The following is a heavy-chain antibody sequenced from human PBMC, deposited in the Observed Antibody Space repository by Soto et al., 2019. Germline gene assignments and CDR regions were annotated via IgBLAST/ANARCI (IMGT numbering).Heavy chain of an antibody. Sequence: EVQLLESGGGLVQPGGSLRLSCGASGFTFNSYGMSWVRQAPGKGLEWVSGISGGGGSTYYADSVKGRFTISRDNFKKTLYLQMNSLRAEDTAVYYCAKVVDSGITIFGVFGGGYFEYWGQGNLVTVSS. CDR3: AKVVDSGITIFGVFGGGYFEY. V-gene: IGHV3-23*01. D-gene: IGHD3-3*01. CDR2: ISGGGGST. CDR1: GFTFNSYG. J-gene: IGHJ4*02.